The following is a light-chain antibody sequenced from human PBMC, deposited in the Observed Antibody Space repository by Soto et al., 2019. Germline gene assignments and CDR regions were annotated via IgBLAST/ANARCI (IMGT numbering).Light chain of an antibody. CDR2: WAS. V-gene: IGKV4-1*01. Sequence: DIEMTQSPDSLAVSLGERATINCKSSQNVLYSSNNKNNLAWFQQKPGQPPKLLIYWASTRESGVPDRFSGSGCGTDFTLTVGSLQAEDLAVYYCQQYSSSPLTFGQGTKVEIK. J-gene: IGKJ1*01. CDR3: QQYSSSPLT. CDR1: QNVLYSSNNKNN.